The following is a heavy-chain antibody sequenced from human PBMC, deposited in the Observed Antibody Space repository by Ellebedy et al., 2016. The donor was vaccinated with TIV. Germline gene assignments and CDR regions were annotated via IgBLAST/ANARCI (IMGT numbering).Heavy chain of an antibody. CDR2: IYYTGST. D-gene: IGHD3-3*01. CDR3: AREFRYDFWRGPLDH. J-gene: IGHJ4*02. V-gene: IGHV4-59*11. CDR1: LGSISSHY. Sequence: SETLSLTXTVSLGSISSHYWTWIRQHPGKGLEWIGNIYYTGSTSYSPSLTGRVTISIDTPKNQFSLKVTSVTAADTAVYYCAREFRYDFWRGPLDHWGQGTTVTVSS.